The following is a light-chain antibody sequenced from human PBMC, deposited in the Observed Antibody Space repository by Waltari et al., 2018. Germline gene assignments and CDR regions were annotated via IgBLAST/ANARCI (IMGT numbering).Light chain of an antibody. CDR3: QSVDSNGPV. CDR1: ALPKQY. CDR2: KDS. Sequence: SYELTQPPSVSVSPGQTARITCSGDALPKQYVYWYQQKPGQAPVMVIYKDSERPSGIPERLSGSSSGTTVTLTISGVQAEDEADYYCQSVDSNGPVFGGGTKVTVL. V-gene: IGLV3-25*03. J-gene: IGLJ2*01.